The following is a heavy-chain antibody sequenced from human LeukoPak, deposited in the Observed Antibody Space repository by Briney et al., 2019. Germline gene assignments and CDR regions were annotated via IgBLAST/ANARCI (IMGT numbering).Heavy chain of an antibody. D-gene: IGHD6-6*01. CDR2: ISGSGGST. CDR3: AKSRIAARTIDY. V-gene: IGHV3-23*01. CDR1: GFTFSSYA. J-gene: IGHJ4*02. Sequence: PGGSLRLSCAASGFTFSSYAMSWVRQAPGKGLEWASAISGSGGSTYYADSVKGRFTISRDNSKNTLYLQMNSLRAEDTAVYYCAKSRIAARTIDYWGQGTLVTVSS.